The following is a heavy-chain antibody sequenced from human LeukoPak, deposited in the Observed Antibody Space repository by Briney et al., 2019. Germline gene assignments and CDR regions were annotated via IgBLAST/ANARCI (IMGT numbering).Heavy chain of an antibody. Sequence: GGSLRPSCAASGFTFSSYAMSWVRQAPGKGLEWVSAISGSGGSTYYADSVKGRFTISRDNSKNTLYLQMNSLRAEDTAVYYCANSGGYCSSTSCLYYYYYGMDVWGQGTTVTVSS. J-gene: IGHJ6*02. CDR2: ISGSGGST. CDR1: GFTFSSYA. D-gene: IGHD2-2*01. V-gene: IGHV3-23*01. CDR3: ANSGGYCSSTSCLYYYYYGMDV.